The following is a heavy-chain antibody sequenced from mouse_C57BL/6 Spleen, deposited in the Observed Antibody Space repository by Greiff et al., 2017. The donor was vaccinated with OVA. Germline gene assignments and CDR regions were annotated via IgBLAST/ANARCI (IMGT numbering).Heavy chain of an antibody. D-gene: IGHD1-1*01. CDR1: GFTFSDYY. CDR3: AREDYGSSYGEAWFAY. J-gene: IGHJ3*01. CDR2: INYDGSST. Sequence: EVKLVESEGGLVQPGSSMKLSCTASGFTFSDYYMAWVRQVPEKGLEWVANINYDGSSTYYLDSLKSRFIISRDNAKNILYLQMSSLKSEDTATYYCAREDYGSSYGEAWFAYWGQGTLVTVSA. V-gene: IGHV5-16*01.